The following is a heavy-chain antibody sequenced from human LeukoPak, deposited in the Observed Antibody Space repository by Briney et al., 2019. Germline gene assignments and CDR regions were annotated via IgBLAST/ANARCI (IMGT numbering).Heavy chain of an antibody. D-gene: IGHD3-10*01. Sequence: SETLSLTCAVYGASFSGSNWNWIRQPPGKGLEWIGEINHSGTTYYNPSLKSRVTISVDTSKNQFSLKLSSVTAADTAVYYCARHYYGSGSYQGWFDPWGQGTLVTVSS. CDR2: INHSGTT. J-gene: IGHJ5*02. CDR1: GASFSGSN. V-gene: IGHV4-34*01. CDR3: ARHYYGSGSYQGWFDP.